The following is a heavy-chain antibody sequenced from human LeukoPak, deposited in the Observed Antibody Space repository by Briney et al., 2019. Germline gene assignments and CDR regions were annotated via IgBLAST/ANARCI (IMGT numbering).Heavy chain of an antibody. CDR2: IYYSGST. J-gene: IGHJ4*02. CDR1: GGSISSYY. D-gene: IGHD3/OR15-3a*01. Sequence: SETLSLTCAVSGGSISSYYWSWIRQPPGKGLEWIGYIYYSGSTYYNPSLKSRVSISIDTSKNQFSLKLTSVTAADTAVYYCARQTGSGLFILPGGQGTLVTVSS. CDR3: ARQTGSGLFILP. V-gene: IGHV4-59*08.